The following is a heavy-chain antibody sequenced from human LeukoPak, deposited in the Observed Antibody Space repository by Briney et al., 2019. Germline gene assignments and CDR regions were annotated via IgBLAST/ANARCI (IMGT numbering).Heavy chain of an antibody. Sequence: ASVKVSCKASGYTFTSYDINWVRQATGQGLEWMGWMNPNSGNTGYAQKFQGRVTITRNTSISTAYMELSSLRSEDTAVYYCARGTAARRAVSRYYFDYWGQGTLVTVSS. CDR1: GYTFTSYD. J-gene: IGHJ4*02. D-gene: IGHD6-6*01. V-gene: IGHV1-8*03. CDR2: MNPNSGNT. CDR3: ARGTAARRAVSRYYFDY.